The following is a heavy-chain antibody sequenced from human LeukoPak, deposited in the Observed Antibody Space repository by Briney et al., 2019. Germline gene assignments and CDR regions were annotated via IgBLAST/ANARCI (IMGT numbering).Heavy chain of an antibody. CDR1: GYTFTSYD. CDR2: MNPNSGNT. D-gene: IGHD5-18*01. Sequence: ASVKVSCKASGYTFTSYDINCVRQATGQGIEWMGWMNPNSGNTGYAQKFQGRVTMTRNTSISTAYMELSSLRSEDTAVYYCARAPPGMVNSVYFQHWGQGTLVTVSS. V-gene: IGHV1-8*01. J-gene: IGHJ1*01. CDR3: ARAPPGMVNSVYFQH.